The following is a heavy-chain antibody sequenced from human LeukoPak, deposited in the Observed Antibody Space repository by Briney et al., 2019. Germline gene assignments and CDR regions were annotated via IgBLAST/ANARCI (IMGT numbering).Heavy chain of an antibody. CDR2: IYYSGGT. CDR3: ARDHKGIAAL. Sequence: SETLSLTCAVSGGSISSGGYSWSWIRQPPGKGLEWIGYIYYSGGTNYNPSLKSRVTISVDTSKNQFSLKLSSVTAADTAVYYCARDHKGIAALWGQGTLVTVSS. CDR1: GGSISSGGYS. V-gene: IGHV4-61*08. D-gene: IGHD6-13*01. J-gene: IGHJ4*02.